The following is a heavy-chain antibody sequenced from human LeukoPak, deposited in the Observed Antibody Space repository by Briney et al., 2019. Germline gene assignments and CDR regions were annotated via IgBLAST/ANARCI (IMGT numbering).Heavy chain of an antibody. CDR2: ISYDGSNK. CDR3: ARDRSIAAAGWFDP. CDR1: GFTFGSYA. Sequence: GGSLRLSCAASGFTFGSYAMSWVRQPPGKGLEWVAVISYDGSNKYYADSVKGRFTISRDNSKNTLYLQMNSLRAEDTAVYYCARDRSIAAAGWFDPWGQGTLVTVSS. D-gene: IGHD6-13*01. J-gene: IGHJ5*02. V-gene: IGHV3-30*04.